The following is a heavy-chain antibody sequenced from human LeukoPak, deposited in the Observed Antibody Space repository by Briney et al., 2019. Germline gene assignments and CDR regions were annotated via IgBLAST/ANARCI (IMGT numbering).Heavy chain of an antibody. CDR2: IYYSGST. V-gene: IGHV4-30-4*01. CDR1: GGSISSGDYY. D-gene: IGHD3-10*01. J-gene: IGHJ4*02. CDR3: VLMVRGVTSYFDY. Sequence: SETLSLTCTVSGGSISSGDYYWSWIRQPPGKGLEWIGYIYYSGSTYYNPSLKSRVTISVDTSKNQFSLKLSSVTAADTVVYYCVLMVRGVTSYFDYWGQGTLVTVSS.